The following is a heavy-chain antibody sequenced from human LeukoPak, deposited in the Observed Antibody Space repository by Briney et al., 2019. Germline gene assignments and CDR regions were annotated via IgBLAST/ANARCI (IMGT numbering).Heavy chain of an antibody. CDR2: ISSSSSYI. CDR3: ARKGEDDSPYY. V-gene: IGHV3-21*01. D-gene: IGHD3-22*01. CDR1: GFTFSSYN. Sequence: GGSLRLSFAASGFTFSSYNMNWVRQAPGKGLEWVSSISSSSSYIYYADSVKGRFTISRDNAKNSLYLQMNSLRAEDTAVYYCARKGEDDSPYYWGQGTLVTVSS. J-gene: IGHJ4*02.